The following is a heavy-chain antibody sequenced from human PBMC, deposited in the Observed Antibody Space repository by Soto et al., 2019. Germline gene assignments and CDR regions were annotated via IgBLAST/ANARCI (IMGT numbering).Heavy chain of an antibody. CDR2: IYYSGST. CDR3: ARVDGFECSGGSCYHPNAFDI. V-gene: IGHV4-30-4*01. J-gene: IGHJ3*02. CDR1: GGSISSGDYY. Sequence: QVQLQESGPGLVKPSQTLSLTCTVSGGSISSGDYYWSWIRQPPGKGLEWIGYIYYSGSTYYNPSLKSRVTISVDTSKNQFSLKLSSVTAADTAVYYCARVDGFECSGGSCYHPNAFDIWGQGTMVTVSS. D-gene: IGHD2-15*01.